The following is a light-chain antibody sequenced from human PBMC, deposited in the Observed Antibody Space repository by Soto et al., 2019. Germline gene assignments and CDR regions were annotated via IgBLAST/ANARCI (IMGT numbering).Light chain of an antibody. CDR2: GAS. Sequence: EIVLTQAPGTLSLSPLERSTLSCRTSQSVSNYLAWYQQKPGQAPRLLIYGASTRATGIPVRFSGSGYETEFTLTINSLQSEDFAIYYCQQYNTWPLTFGGGTKVDIK. J-gene: IGKJ4*01. CDR3: QQYNTWPLT. CDR1: QSVSNY. V-gene: IGKV3-15*01.